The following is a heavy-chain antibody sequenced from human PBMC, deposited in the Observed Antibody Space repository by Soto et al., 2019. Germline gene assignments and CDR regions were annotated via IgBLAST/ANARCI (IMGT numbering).Heavy chain of an antibody. CDR3: AKGSRWLQAQFDY. CDR1: GFTFSSYG. D-gene: IGHD5-12*01. CDR2: ISYDGSNK. V-gene: IGHV3-30*18. Sequence: QVQLVESGGGVVQPGRSLRLSCAASGFTFSSYGMHWVRQAPGKGLEWVAVISYDGSNKYYADSVKGRFTISRDNSKNTLYLQMNGLRAEDTAVYYCAKGSRWLQAQFDYWGQGTLVTVSS. J-gene: IGHJ4*02.